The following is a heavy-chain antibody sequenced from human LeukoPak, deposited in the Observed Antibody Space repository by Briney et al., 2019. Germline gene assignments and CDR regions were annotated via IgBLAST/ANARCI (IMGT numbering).Heavy chain of an antibody. CDR1: GYTFPSYG. CDR2: ISAYNGNT. J-gene: IGHJ4*02. D-gene: IGHD2-15*01. V-gene: IGHV1-18*01. Sequence: ASVKVSCKASGYTFPSYGISWVRQAPGQGLEWMGWISAYNGNTNYAQKLQGRVTMTTDTSTTTAYMELRSLRSDDTAVYYCARDRSDADPYYYFDYWGQGTLVTVSS. CDR3: ARDRSDADPYYYFDY.